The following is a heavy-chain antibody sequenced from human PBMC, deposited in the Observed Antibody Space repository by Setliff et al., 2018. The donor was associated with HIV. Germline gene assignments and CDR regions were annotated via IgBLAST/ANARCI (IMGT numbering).Heavy chain of an antibody. V-gene: IGHV4-34*01. CDR1: GGSFSGHY. J-gene: IGHJ4*02. D-gene: IGHD3-22*01. CDR2: INHSGST. CDR3: ARGGGYDRSGYYPFDY. Sequence: SETLSLTCAVYGGSFSGHYWTWIRQPPGKGLEWLGYINHSGSTNYNPSLKSRVTISADTSKNQFSLKLSSVTAADTAVYYCARGGGYDRSGYYPFDYWGRGTPVTVSS.